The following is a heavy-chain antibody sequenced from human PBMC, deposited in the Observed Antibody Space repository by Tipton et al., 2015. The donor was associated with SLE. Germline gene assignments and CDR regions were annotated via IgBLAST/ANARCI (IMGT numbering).Heavy chain of an antibody. Sequence: QLVQSGGGLVKPGGSLRLSCAASGLTSSDYYMSWVRQAPGKGLEWVSYISSGGTSFIRPGTPTVFYAASVKGRFTISRDNAKNSLYLQMNSLRADDTAVYYCGVPSLPRYWGLGTLVTVSS. CDR3: GVPSLPRY. CDR2: ISSGGTSFIRPGTPTV. CDR1: GLTSSDYY. J-gene: IGHJ4*02. V-gene: IGHV3-11*04.